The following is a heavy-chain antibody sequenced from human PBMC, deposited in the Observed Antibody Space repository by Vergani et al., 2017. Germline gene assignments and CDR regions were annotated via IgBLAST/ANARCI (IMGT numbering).Heavy chain of an antibody. J-gene: IGHJ4*02. D-gene: IGHD5-24*01. Sequence: EVQLLESGGGLVQPGGSLRLSCAASGFTFSSYAMSWVRQAPGKGLEWVSAISGRGGSTYYADSVKGRFTISRDNSKKTLYLQMNSLSSEDTAVYYCVKDRELATIWFVADYWGQGTLVTVSS. V-gene: IGHV3-23*01. CDR3: VKDRELATIWFVADY. CDR1: GFTFSSYA. CDR2: ISGRGGST.